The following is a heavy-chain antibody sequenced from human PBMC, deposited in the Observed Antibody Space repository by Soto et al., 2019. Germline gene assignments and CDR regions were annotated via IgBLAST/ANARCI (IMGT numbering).Heavy chain of an antibody. D-gene: IGHD2-15*01. CDR2: ISGSGGST. Sequence: HPGGSLRLSCAASGFTFSSYAMSWVRQAPGKGLEWVSAISGSGGSTYYADSVKGRFTISRDNSKNTLYLQMNSLRAEDTAVYYCAKDPGVYPGLVVFLDYWGQGTLVTVSS. V-gene: IGHV3-23*01. CDR1: GFTFSSYA. J-gene: IGHJ4*02. CDR3: AKDPGVYPGLVVFLDY.